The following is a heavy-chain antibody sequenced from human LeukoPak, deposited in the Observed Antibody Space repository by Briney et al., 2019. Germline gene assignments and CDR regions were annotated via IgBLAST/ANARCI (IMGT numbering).Heavy chain of an antibody. CDR3: ARDRRAAFGQLYQYYFDY. CDR2: ISAYNGNT. Sequence: ASVKVSCKASGYTFTSYGISWVRQAPGQGLEWMGWISAYNGNTNYAQKLQGRVTMTTDTSTSTAYMELRSLRSDDTAVYYCARDRRAAFGQLYQYYFDYWGQGTLVTVSS. D-gene: IGHD3-10*01. V-gene: IGHV1-18*01. CDR1: GYTFTSYG. J-gene: IGHJ4*02.